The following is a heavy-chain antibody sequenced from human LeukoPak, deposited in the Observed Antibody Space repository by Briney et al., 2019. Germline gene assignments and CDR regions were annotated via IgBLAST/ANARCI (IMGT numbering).Heavy chain of an antibody. CDR2: ISYDGSNK. CDR3: AKDPIYYYDSSGYYHPRWFDP. Sequence: PGGSLRLSCAASGFTFSSYAMHWVRQAPGKGLEWVAVISYDGSNKYYADSVKGRFTISRDNSKNTLYLQMNSLRAEDTAVYYCAKDPIYYYDSSGYYHPRWFDPWGQGTLVTVSS. V-gene: IGHV3-30-3*01. D-gene: IGHD3-22*01. CDR1: GFTFSSYA. J-gene: IGHJ5*02.